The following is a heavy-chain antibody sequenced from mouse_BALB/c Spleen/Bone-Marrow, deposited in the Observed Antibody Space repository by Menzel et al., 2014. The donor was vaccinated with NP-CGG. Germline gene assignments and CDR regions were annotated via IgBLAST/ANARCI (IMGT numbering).Heavy chain of an antibody. V-gene: IGHV1S81*02. D-gene: IGHD1-1*01. J-gene: IGHJ4*01. CDR3: ARRGDYYGAMDY. CDR1: PPPLTNYC. CDR2: INPTNGRS. Sequence: QVQLQQSGAELVKPGASVKLSCEAPPPPLTNYCMHWVNQRPGQGLEWIGEINPTNGRSNYNEKFKSKATLTVDKSSSTAYMQLSSLTSEDSAVYYCARRGDYYGAMDYWGQGTSVTVSS.